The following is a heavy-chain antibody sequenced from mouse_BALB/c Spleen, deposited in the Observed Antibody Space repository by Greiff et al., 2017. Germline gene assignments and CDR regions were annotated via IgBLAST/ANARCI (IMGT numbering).Heavy chain of an antibody. CDR1: GFSLTSYG. V-gene: IGHV2-9*02. CDR2: IWAGGST. J-gene: IGHJ3*01. D-gene: IGHD2-3*01. Sequence: VMLVESGPGLVAPSQSLSITCTVSGFSLTSYGVHWVRQPPGKGLEWLGVIWAGGSTNYNSALMSRLSISKDNSKSQVFLKMNSLQTDDTAMYYCARASRDGYPAWFAYWGQGTLVTVSA. CDR3: ARASRDGYPAWFAY.